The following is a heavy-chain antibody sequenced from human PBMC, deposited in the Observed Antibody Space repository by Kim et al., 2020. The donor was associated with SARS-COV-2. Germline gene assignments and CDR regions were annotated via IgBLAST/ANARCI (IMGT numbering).Heavy chain of an antibody. V-gene: IGHV3-48*04. Sequence: GGSLRLSCAASGFTFSSYSMNWVRQAPGKGLEWVSYISSSSSTIYYADSVKGRFTISRDNAKNSLYLQMNSLRAEDTAVYYCARDFDTDYYDSSAGGYWGQGTLVTVSS. J-gene: IGHJ4*02. D-gene: IGHD3-22*01. CDR3: ARDFDTDYYDSSAGGY. CDR2: ISSSSSTI. CDR1: GFTFSSYS.